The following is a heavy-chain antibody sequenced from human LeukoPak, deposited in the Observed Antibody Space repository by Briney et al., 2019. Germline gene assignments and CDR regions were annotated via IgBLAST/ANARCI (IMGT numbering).Heavy chain of an antibody. CDR3: ARVEYYYDSSGYYY. CDR1: GFTFSSHG. D-gene: IGHD3-22*01. J-gene: IGHJ4*02. Sequence: GRSLRLSCAASGFTFSSHGMHWVRQAPGKGLEWVAVIWYDGSNKYYADSVKGRFTISRDNSKNTLYLQMNSLRAEDTAVYYCARVEYYYDSSGYYYWGQGTLVTVSS. V-gene: IGHV3-33*01. CDR2: IWYDGSNK.